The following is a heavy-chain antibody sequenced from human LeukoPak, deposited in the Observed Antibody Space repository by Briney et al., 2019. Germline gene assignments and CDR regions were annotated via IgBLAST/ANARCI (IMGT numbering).Heavy chain of an antibody. CDR1: GFTFSSYE. D-gene: IGHD2-15*01. Sequence: GGSLRLSCAASGFTFSSYEMNWVRQAPGKGLEWVSYISSSGSTIYYADSVKGRFTISRDNAKNSLYLQMNSLRAEDTAVYYWARDRGSGGSCLFDYWGQGTLVTVSS. V-gene: IGHV3-48*03. J-gene: IGHJ4*02. CDR3: ARDRGSGGSCLFDY. CDR2: ISSSGSTI.